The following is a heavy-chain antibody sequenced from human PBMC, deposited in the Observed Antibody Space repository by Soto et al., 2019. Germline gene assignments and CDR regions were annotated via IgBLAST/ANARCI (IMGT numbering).Heavy chain of an antibody. D-gene: IGHD5-12*01. V-gene: IGHV1-18*01. CDR3: ARDLGLVVATNYYYYGMDV. CDR2: ISAYNGNT. Sequence: ASVKVSCKASGYTFTSYGISWVRQAPGQGLEWMGWISAYNGNTNYAQKLQGRVTMTTDTSTSTAYMELRSLRSDDTAVYYCARDLGLVVATNYYYYGMDVWGQGTTVTVSS. J-gene: IGHJ6*02. CDR1: GYTFTSYG.